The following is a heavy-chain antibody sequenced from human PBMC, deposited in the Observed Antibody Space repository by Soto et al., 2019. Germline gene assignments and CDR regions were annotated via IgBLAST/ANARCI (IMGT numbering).Heavy chain of an antibody. J-gene: IGHJ5*02. Sequence: GASVTVSCKASGYTFTGYYMHWVRQAPGQGLEWMGWINPNSGGTNYAQKFQGRVTMTRDTSISTAYMELSRLRSDDTAVYYCARGAEYQLLGWFDPWGQGTLVTVSS. CDR2: INPNSGGT. D-gene: IGHD2-2*01. CDR1: GYTFTGYY. CDR3: ARGAEYQLLGWFDP. V-gene: IGHV1-2*02.